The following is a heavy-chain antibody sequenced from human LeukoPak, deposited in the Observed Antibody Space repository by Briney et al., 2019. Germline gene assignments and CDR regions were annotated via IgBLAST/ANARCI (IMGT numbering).Heavy chain of an antibody. D-gene: IGHD6-13*01. CDR2: ISYDGSNK. CDR3: AKLYSSSWYNYFDY. V-gene: IGHV3-30*01. Sequence: GGSLRLSCAASGFTFSSYAMHWVRQAPGKGLEWVAVISYDGSNKYYADSVKGRFTISRDNSKNTLYLQMNSLRAEDTAVYYCAKLYSSSWYNYFDYWGQGTLVTVSS. J-gene: IGHJ4*02. CDR1: GFTFSSYA.